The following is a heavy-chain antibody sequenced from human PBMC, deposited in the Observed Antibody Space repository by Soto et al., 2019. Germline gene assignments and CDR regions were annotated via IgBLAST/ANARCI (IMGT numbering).Heavy chain of an antibody. D-gene: IGHD2-15*01. CDR1: GFTFSSYS. J-gene: IGHJ4*02. V-gene: IGHV3-21*01. CDR2: ISSSSSYI. Sequence: GGSLRLSCAASGFTFSSYSMNWVRQAPGKGLEWVSSISSSSSYIYYADSVKGRFTISRDNAKNSLYLQMNSLRAEDTAVYYCARDSGFFGGPFDYWGQGTLVTVSS. CDR3: ARDSGFFGGPFDY.